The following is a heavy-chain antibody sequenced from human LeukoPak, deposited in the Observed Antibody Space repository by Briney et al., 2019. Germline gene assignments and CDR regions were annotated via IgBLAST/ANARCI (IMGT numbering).Heavy chain of an antibody. CDR1: GGSISSGGYY. CDR2: IYYSGST. CDR3: ASIVGATIGY. V-gene: IGHV4-61*08. Sequence: SETLSLTCTVSGGSISSGGYYWSWIRQPPGKGLEWIGYIYYSGSTNYNPSLKSRVTISVDTSKNQFSLKLSSVTAADTAVYYCASIVGATIGYWGQGTLVTVSS. D-gene: IGHD1-26*01. J-gene: IGHJ4*02.